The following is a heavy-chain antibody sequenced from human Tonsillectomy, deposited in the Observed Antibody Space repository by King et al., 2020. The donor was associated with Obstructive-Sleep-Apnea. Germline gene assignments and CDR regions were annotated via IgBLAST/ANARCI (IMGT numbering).Heavy chain of an antibody. D-gene: IGHD6-13*01. CDR2: IYWNDDK. V-gene: IGHV2-5*01. Sequence: ITLKESGPTLVRPTQTLTLTCTFSGFALTTTGVGVGWVRQPPGKALEWLAVIYWNDDKRYTPSLESRLAITKDTSKNQVVLTMTNMEPVDTAAYYCAHTPRQLAYYFESWGQGTLVTVSS. CDR3: AHTPRQLAYYFES. CDR1: GFALTTTGVG. J-gene: IGHJ4*01.